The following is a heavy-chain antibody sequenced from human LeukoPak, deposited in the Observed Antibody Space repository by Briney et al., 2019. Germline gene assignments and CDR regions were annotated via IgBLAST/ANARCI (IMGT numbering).Heavy chain of an antibody. V-gene: IGHV3-23*01. D-gene: IGHD4-4*01. CDR3: AKSPGDDDYSNYCFDY. Sequence: PGGSLRLSCAASGFTFSSYAMNWVRQAPGKGLEWVSVISGSGGSTYYADSVKGRFTVSRDNSKNTNTLYLQMNSLRAEDTAVYYCAKSPGDDDYSNYCFDYWGQGTLVTVSS. CDR2: ISGSGGST. J-gene: IGHJ4*02. CDR1: GFTFSSYA.